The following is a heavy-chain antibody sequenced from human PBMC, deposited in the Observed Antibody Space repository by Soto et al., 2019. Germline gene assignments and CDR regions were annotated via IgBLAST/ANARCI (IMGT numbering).Heavy chain of an antibody. CDR2: ISGSGGST. J-gene: IGHJ4*02. CDR1: GFTFSSYA. D-gene: IGHD3-22*01. CDR3: AKAYKPIVVVITSVDY. Sequence: GPLRLSCSASGFTFSSYAMGWVRQAPGKGLEWVSAISGSGGSTYYADSVKGRFTISRDNSKNTLYLQMNSLRAEDTAVYYCAKAYKPIVVVITSVDYWGQGTLVTVSS. V-gene: IGHV3-23*01.